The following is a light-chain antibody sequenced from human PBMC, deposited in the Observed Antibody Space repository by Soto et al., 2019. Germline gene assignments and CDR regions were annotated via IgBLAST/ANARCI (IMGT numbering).Light chain of an antibody. CDR2: GAS. J-gene: IGKJ2*01. CDR1: QAIVNY. V-gene: IGKV1-9*01. Sequence: DIPLTQSPIFLSASVGDRVTISCRASQAIVNYLAWYQQKPGKAPNLLIFGASTLQSGVPSRFSGSGSGTEFTLTISSLQPEDFATYYCQQLNSHPRTFGQGTKLEIK. CDR3: QQLNSHPRT.